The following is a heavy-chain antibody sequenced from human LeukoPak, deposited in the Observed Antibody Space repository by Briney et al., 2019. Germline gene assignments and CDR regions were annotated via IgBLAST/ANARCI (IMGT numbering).Heavy chain of an antibody. CDR1: GGTFSSYA. CDR3: AREQKSGSYRNLDAFDI. CDR2: IIPIFGTA. Sequence: ASVKVSCKASGGTFSSYAISWVRQAPGQGLEWMGRIIPIFGTANYAQKFQGRVTITADESTSTAYMELSSLRSEDTAVYYCAREQKSGSYRNLDAFDIWGQGTMVTVSS. J-gene: IGHJ3*02. D-gene: IGHD1-26*01. V-gene: IGHV1-69*13.